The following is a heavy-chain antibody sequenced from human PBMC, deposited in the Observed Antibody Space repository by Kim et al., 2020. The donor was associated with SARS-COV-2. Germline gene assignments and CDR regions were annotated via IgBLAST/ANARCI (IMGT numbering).Heavy chain of an antibody. CDR3: ARGYGSGNNFGDRVDP. D-gene: IGHD3-10*01. V-gene: IGHV3-30*04. Sequence: GGSLRLSCAASGFTINRSPMHWVRQAPGRGPEWVAVLSSDGMFKYYADSVEGRFTISRDNSKNTLSLQMTSLRAEDTAVYYCARGYGSGNNFGDRVDPWG. J-gene: IGHJ5*02. CDR1: GFTINRSP. CDR2: LSSDGMFK.